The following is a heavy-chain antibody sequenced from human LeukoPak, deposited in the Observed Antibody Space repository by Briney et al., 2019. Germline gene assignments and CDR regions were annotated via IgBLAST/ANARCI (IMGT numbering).Heavy chain of an antibody. Sequence: PGGSLRLSCAASGFTFSSAWMSWVRQAPGKGLEGVGRIKSKTDGGATDYAVPAKGRFTISRDDSTNTLYLQMDRLKTEDTAVYYCSTPQGVVVIYYYGMDVWGQGTTVTVSS. CDR1: GFTFSSAW. CDR2: IKSKTDGGAT. V-gene: IGHV3-15*01. CDR3: STPQGVVVIYYYGMDV. D-gene: IGHD2-2*01. J-gene: IGHJ6*02.